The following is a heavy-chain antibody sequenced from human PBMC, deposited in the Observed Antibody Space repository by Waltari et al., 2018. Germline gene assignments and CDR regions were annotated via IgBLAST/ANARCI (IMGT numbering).Heavy chain of an antibody. Sequence: QLLLQESGPGLVKPSETLSLTCTVSGGSISSSTYYWGWIRQPPGAGLEWIGSIFYSGNTYYNPSFKSRVTIYLDTSKNQFSLKLNSVTAADTALYFCATLDPSSLACTGAFDIWGQGTMVTVSS. CDR1: GGSISSSTYY. J-gene: IGHJ3*02. CDR2: IFYSGNT. V-gene: IGHV4-39*01. D-gene: IGHD6-19*01. CDR3: ATLDPSSLACTGAFDI.